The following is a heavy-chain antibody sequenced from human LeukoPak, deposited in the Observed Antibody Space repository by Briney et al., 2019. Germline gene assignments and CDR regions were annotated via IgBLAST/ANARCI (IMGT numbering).Heavy chain of an antibody. CDR3: ARESLGYCSTTSCYED. CDR1: GGSISNYY. Sequence: SETLSLTCTVSGGSISNYYWSWIRQHPGKGLERIGYIYYSGSTYYNPSLKSRVTISVDTSKNQFSLKLSSVTAADTAVYYCARESLGYCSTTSCYEDWGQGTLVTVSS. CDR2: IYYSGST. J-gene: IGHJ4*02. V-gene: IGHV4-59*06. D-gene: IGHD2-2*01.